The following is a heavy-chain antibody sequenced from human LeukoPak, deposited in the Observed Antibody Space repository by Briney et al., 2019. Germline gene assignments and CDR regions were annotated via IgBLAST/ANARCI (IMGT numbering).Heavy chain of an antibody. Sequence: PSETLSLTCTVSGGSISSYYWSWIRQPPGKGLEWIGYIYCSGSTNYNPSLKSRVTISIDTSKNQFSLKLSSVTAADTALYYCARLRGGAIFGVVTGNWFDPWGQGTLVTVSS. CDR3: ARLRGGAIFGVVTGNWFDP. CDR2: IYCSGST. J-gene: IGHJ5*02. CDR1: GGSISSYY. V-gene: IGHV4-59*01. D-gene: IGHD3-3*01.